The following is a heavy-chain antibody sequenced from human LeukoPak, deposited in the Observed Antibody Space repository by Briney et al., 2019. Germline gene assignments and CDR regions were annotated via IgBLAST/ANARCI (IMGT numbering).Heavy chain of an antibody. CDR2: VNPNSGGT. CDR1: GYTFIDYY. J-gene: IGHJ6*02. Sequence: ASVKVSCKASGYTFIDYYIHWVRQAPGQGLEWMGWVNPNSGGTSSPQNFQGRVTMTRDTSTSTAYMELSSLRSEDTAVYYCATAGYGSGSPPYYYYYGMDVWGQGTTVTVSS. CDR3: ATAGYGSGSPPYYYYYGMDV. D-gene: IGHD3-10*01. V-gene: IGHV1-2*02.